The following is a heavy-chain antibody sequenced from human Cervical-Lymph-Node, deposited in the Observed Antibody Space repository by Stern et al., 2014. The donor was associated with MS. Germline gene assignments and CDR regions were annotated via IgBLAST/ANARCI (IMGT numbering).Heavy chain of an antibody. CDR3: LKGGWGFVFDY. V-gene: IGHV3-23*01. CDR1: GFTFNNYA. D-gene: IGHD7-27*01. J-gene: IGHJ4*02. CDR2: IGGSGGST. Sequence: QLFESGGGLAPPRGPLRLPCAASGFTFNNYATTWVRQPPGKGLERVSSIGGSGGSTFYGDSMKGRCTISRDNSKNTLCLQMNSLRAEDTAVYYCLKGGWGFVFDYWGQGTLVTVSS.